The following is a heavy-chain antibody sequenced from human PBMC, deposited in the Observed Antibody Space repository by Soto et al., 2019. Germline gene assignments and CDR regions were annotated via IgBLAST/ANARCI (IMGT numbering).Heavy chain of an antibody. Sequence: QVQPQQWGAGLVKPSETLSLSCAVYGQSFSGHSWAWIRQPPGNGLEWIGEINESGSTYYNPSLKRRVSISTDTYKNQFSLKLSSVSAADTAAYFCARGSGIVALPGELEDVKYDYWGQGTLVNVSS. CDR2: INESGST. J-gene: IGHJ4*02. CDR3: ARGSGIVALPGELEDVKYDY. D-gene: IGHD1-1*01. CDR1: GQSFSGHS. V-gene: IGHV4-34*01.